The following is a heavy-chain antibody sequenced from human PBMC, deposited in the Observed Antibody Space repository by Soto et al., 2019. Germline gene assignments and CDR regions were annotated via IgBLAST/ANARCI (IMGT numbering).Heavy chain of an antibody. V-gene: IGHV3-30-3*01. J-gene: IGHJ4*02. CDR1: GFTFSSYA. Sequence: GGSLRLSCAASGFTFSSYAMHWVRQAPGKGLEWVAVISYDGSNKYYADSVKGRFTISRDNSKNTLYLQMNSLRAEDTAVYYCARDLNQQLVRGYWGQGTLVTVSS. CDR2: ISYDGSNK. CDR3: ARDLNQQLVRGY. D-gene: IGHD6-6*01.